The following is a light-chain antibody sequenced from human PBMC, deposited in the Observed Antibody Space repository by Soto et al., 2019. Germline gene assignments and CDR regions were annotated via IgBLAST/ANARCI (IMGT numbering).Light chain of an antibody. J-gene: IGLJ3*02. CDR1: SGHSSYA. V-gene: IGLV4-69*01. CDR3: QTWGTGIRV. Sequence: QPVLTQSPSASASLGASVKLTCTLSSGHSSYAIAWHQQQPEKGPRYLMNLNSDGSHSKGDGIPDRFSGSISGAERYLTISSLQSEDEADYYCQTWGTGIRVFGGGTKLTVL. CDR2: LNSDGSH.